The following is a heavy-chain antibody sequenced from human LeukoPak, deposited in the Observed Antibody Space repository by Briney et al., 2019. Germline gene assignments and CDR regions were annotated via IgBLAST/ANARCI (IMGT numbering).Heavy chain of an antibody. V-gene: IGHV3-30*04. CDR2: ISYDASHI. D-gene: IGHD1-26*01. Sequence: PGGSLRLSCAASGFSFGSYTMQWVRQAPGKGLEWVAIISYDASHIYYADSVKGRFTISRDNSKNTLYLQMNSLGTEDTAVYYCARDSISGTYYFDFWGQGTLVTVSS. J-gene: IGHJ4*02. CDR1: GFSFGSYT. CDR3: ARDSISGTYYFDF.